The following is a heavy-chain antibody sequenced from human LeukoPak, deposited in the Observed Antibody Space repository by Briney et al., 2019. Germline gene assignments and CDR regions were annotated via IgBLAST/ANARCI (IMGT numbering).Heavy chain of an antibody. CDR1: DDSMSSSSYY. J-gene: IGHJ4*02. Sequence: PSETLSLTCSVSDDSMSSSSYYWVWIRQPPGKGLEWLGSMWYTGRTDYSPSLRSRVTMSIDTSMRLFSVRLSSVTAADTAVYFSARQNWLPYFDYWGQGALVTVSS. V-gene: IGHV4-39*07. D-gene: IGHD5-18*01. CDR2: MWYTGRT. CDR3: ARQNWLPYFDY.